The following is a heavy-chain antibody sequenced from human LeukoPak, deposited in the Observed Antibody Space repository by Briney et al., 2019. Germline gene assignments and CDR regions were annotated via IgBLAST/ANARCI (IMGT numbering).Heavy chain of an antibody. J-gene: IGHJ6*03. CDR2: ISPYNGNT. CDR3: ARRVVAAAVKYYYYMDV. V-gene: IGHV1-18*01. D-gene: IGHD6-13*01. CDR1: GYTFTSYG. Sequence: GASVKVSCKASGYTFTSYGISWVRQAPGQGLEWMGWISPYNGNTNYAQKLQGRVTMTTDTSTSTAYMELRSLRSDDTAVYYCARRVVAAAVKYYYYMDVWGKGTTVTVSS.